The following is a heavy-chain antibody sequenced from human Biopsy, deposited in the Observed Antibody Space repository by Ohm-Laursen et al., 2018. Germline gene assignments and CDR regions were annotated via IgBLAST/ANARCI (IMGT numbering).Heavy chain of an antibody. D-gene: IGHD2-8*01. CDR3: ARDPLNGHKHFDY. CDR2: INCKTGAT. CDR1: GGTFSNYG. Sequence: GASVKVSCKAPGGTFSNYGVNWARQAPGQGLEWLGYINCKTGATNYAQKFQGTVTMTRDTSISTAYLALGSLRSADTAIYYCARDPLNGHKHFDYWGQGSLVTVSS. V-gene: IGHV1-2*02. J-gene: IGHJ4*02.